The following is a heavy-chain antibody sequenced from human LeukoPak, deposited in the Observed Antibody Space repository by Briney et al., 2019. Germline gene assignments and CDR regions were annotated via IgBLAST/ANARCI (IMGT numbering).Heavy chain of an antibody. Sequence: ASVKVSCKASGYTFTDYYMNWVRQAPGQGLEWMGWIHPNSGGTNYAQKFQGRVTMTRDTSISTAYMELSRLTFDDTAVYYCARDPSNSGYDYLYYFDYWGQGTLVTVSS. CDR2: IHPNSGGT. CDR3: ARDPSNSGYDYLYYFDY. V-gene: IGHV1-2*02. CDR1: GYTFTDYY. D-gene: IGHD5-12*01. J-gene: IGHJ4*02.